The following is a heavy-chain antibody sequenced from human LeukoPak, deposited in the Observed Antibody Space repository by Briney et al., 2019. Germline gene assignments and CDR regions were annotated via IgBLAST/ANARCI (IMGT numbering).Heavy chain of an antibody. CDR2: ISFDGSNK. CDR3: ARGPGGYDN. Sequence: GGSLRLSCAASGFTFSSYTIHWVRQAPGKGLERVAVISFDGSNKYYADSVKGRFTISRDNSKNTLFLQMNSLRVEDTAVYYCARGPGGYDNWGQGTLVTVSS. D-gene: IGHD3-16*01. CDR1: GFTFSSYT. J-gene: IGHJ4*02. V-gene: IGHV3-30*14.